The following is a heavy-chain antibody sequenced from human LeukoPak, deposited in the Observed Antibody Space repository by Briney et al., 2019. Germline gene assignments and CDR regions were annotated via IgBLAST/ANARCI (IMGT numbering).Heavy chain of an antibody. Sequence: XCKASGGTFSSYAISWVRQAPGQGLEWMGRIIPIFGTANYAQKFQGRVTITTDESKSRAYMEMSRLRYEDTAVYYCARASGWVHSGSSTVGFAYWGQGTLVTVSS. D-gene: IGHD1-26*01. CDR3: ARASGWVHSGSSTVGFAY. CDR2: IIPIFGTA. V-gene: IGHV1-69*05. J-gene: IGHJ4*02. CDR1: GGTFSSYA.